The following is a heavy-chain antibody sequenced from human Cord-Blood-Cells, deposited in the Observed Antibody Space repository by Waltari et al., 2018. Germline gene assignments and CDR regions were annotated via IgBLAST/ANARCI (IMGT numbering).Heavy chain of an antibody. V-gene: IGHV3-7*01. Sequence: EVQLVESGGGLVQPGGSLRLSCAASGFTFSSYWMSWVRQAPGKGLEWGANIKQDGSEKYYVDSVKGRFTISRDNAKNSLYLQMNSLRAEDTAVYYCARELTGDAFDIWGQGTMVTVSS. CDR1: GFTFSSYW. J-gene: IGHJ3*02. CDR3: ARELTGDAFDI. D-gene: IGHD7-27*01. CDR2: IKQDGSEK.